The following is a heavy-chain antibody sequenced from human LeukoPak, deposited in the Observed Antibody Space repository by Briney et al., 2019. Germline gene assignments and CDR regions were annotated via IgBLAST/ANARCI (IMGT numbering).Heavy chain of an antibody. V-gene: IGHV4-34*01. J-gene: IGHJ3*02. CDR3: ARGGRQWPRLKSNDAFDI. CDR2: INHSGST. Sequence: SETLSLTRAVYGGSFSGYYWSWIRQPPGKGLEWIGEINHSGSTNYNPSLKSRVTISVDTSKNQFSLKLSSVTAADTAVYYCARGGRQWPRLKSNDAFDIWGQGTMVTVSS. D-gene: IGHD6-19*01. CDR1: GGSFSGYY.